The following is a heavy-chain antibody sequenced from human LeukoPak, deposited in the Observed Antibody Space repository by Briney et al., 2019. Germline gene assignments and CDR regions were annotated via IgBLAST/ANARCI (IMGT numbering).Heavy chain of an antibody. Sequence: GESLRLSCAASGFTFTTYWMSWVRQAPGKGLEWVSEIYSDGSTYYAASVKGRFSISRDNSKNTVYLQVNSLRAEDTAVYYCARELREHGVFDIWGQGTMVTVSS. J-gene: IGHJ3*02. CDR2: IYSDGST. CDR1: GFTFTTYW. V-gene: IGHV3-53*01. D-gene: IGHD1-26*01. CDR3: ARELREHGVFDI.